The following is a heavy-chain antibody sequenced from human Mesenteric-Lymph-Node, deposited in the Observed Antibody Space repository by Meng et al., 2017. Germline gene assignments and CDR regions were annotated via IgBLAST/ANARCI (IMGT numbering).Heavy chain of an antibody. CDR3: ARGDSSSST. Sequence: QVHLLQSGPEVKKPGASVKVSCKASGYTFTSYDINWVRQATGQGLEWMGWMNPNSGNTNYAQKLQGRVTMTTDTSTSTAYMELRSLRSDDTAGYYCARGDSSSSTWGQGTLVTVSS. CDR1: GYTFTSYD. V-gene: IGHV1-8*01. D-gene: IGHD6-6*01. J-gene: IGHJ5*02. CDR2: MNPNSGNT.